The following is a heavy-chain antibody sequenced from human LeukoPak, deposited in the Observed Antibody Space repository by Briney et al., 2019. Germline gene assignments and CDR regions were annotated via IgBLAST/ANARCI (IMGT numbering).Heavy chain of an antibody. CDR2: IYSSGNT. CDR3: ARMYSGTYGGIDY. Sequence: SETLSLTRTVSGGSISSYYWSWIRQPAGRGLEWIGRIYSSGNTNYNPSLKSRVTMSVVTSQNQFSLQVTSVTAADTAVYYCARMYSGTYGGIDYWGQGTLVTVSS. J-gene: IGHJ4*02. D-gene: IGHD1-26*01. CDR1: GGSISSYY. V-gene: IGHV4-4*07.